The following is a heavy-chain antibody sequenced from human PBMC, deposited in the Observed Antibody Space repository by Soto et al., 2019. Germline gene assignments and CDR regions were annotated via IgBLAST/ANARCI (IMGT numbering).Heavy chain of an antibody. CDR2: ISYDGSNK. D-gene: IGHD5-18*01. CDR1: GFTFSSYA. V-gene: IGHV3-30-3*01. CDR3: ARDLLGPAMVPFADYYYYGMDV. J-gene: IGHJ6*02. Sequence: GGSLRLSCAASGFTFSSYAMHWVRQAPGKGLEWVAVISYDGSNKYYADSVKGRFTISRDNSKNTLYLQMNSLRAEDTAVYYCARDLLGPAMVPFADYYYYGMDVWGQGTTVTVSS.